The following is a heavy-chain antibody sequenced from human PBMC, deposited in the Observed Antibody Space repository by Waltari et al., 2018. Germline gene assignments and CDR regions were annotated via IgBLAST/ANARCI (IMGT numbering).Heavy chain of an antibody. J-gene: IGHJ3*02. CDR1: GFTVSRNY. CDR3: ARGTWKTPGEDAFDI. Sequence: EVQLVESGGGLVQPGGSLRLSCAASGFTVSRNYMTSVRKAPGKGLEWVSVIYSGGSTYYADSVKGRFTISRHNSKNTLYLQMNSLRAEDTAVYYCARGTWKTPGEDAFDIWGQGTMVTVSS. CDR2: IYSGGST. D-gene: IGHD2-21*01. V-gene: IGHV3-53*04.